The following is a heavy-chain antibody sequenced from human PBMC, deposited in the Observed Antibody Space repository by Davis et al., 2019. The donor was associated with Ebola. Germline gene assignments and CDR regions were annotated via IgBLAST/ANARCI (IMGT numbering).Heavy chain of an antibody. V-gene: IGHV3-33*01. CDR3: ARDIRRFDTTGGMDV. CDR2: IWYDGSNK. J-gene: IGHJ6*02. CDR1: GFTFSSYG. D-gene: IGHD1-14*01. Sequence: GESLKISCAASGFTFSSYGMHWVRQAPGKGLEWVAVIWYDGSNKYYADSVKGRFTISRDNSKNTLYLQMNSLRAEDTAVYYCARDIRRFDTTGGMDVWGQGTTVTVSS.